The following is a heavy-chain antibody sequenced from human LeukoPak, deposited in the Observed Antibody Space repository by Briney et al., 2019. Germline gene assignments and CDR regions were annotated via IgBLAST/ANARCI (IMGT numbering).Heavy chain of an antibody. Sequence: GDSLRLSCRGFGFTFRDHAMSWVRQAPGKGLEWVSSIANNNDYKYSADSLRGRFTISRDNAQSSLYLQMDSLRPEDTAVYYCARKSLVVGTNAFDIWGQGTMVTVSS. CDR2: IANNNDYK. V-gene: IGHV3-21*06. CDR1: GFTFRDHA. D-gene: IGHD2-15*01. J-gene: IGHJ3*02. CDR3: ARKSLVVGTNAFDI.